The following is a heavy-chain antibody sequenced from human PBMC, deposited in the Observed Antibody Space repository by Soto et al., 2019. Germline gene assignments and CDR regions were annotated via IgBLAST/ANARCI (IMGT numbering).Heavy chain of an antibody. V-gene: IGHV4-4*02. CDR3: VRDQSSHPGY. D-gene: IGHD6-13*01. CDR2: SSHSGST. J-gene: IGHJ4*02. CDR1: GGTISSDNW. Sequence: PAGTLSLTCVVSGGTISSDNWRSWVRAPPGKGQERTGESSHSGSTNYTPSLKGRVTMSVDPAKNLFSLTMISLNDADTAFYYCVRDQSSHPGYWGQGTLVTVSS.